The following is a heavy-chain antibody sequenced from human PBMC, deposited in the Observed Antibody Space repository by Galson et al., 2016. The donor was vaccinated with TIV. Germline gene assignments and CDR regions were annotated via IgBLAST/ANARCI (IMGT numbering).Heavy chain of an antibody. V-gene: IGHV3-33*06. CDR1: GFTFSSYG. D-gene: IGHD3-16*02. CDR2: TLYDGTKK. CDR3: AKVEDGAMLTYGGIIVLGGFDY. Sequence: SLRLSCAASGFTFSSYGMHWVRQAPGKGLEWVAVTLYDGTKKFYADSVKGRFTISKDNSKNMVYLQMYNLRVEDTAVYYCAKVEDGAMLTYGGIIVLGGFDYWGQGSLVTVSS. J-gene: IGHJ4*02.